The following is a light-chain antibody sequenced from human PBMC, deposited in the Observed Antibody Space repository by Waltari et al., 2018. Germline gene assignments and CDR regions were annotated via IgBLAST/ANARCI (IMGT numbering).Light chain of an antibody. V-gene: IGKV3-11*01. J-gene: IGKJ1*01. CDR2: DGS. Sequence: EIVLTQSPATLSLSPGERATLSCRASQSLTSYLAWYQQKPGQPPRLLIYDGSNRDTGIPARFSGSGSGTDFTLTISSLEPEDFAVYYCQQYYSPPQTFGQGTKVEIK. CDR3: QQYYSPPQT. CDR1: QSLTSY.